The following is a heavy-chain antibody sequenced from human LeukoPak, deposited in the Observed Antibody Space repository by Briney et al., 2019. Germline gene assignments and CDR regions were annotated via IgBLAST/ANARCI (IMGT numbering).Heavy chain of an antibody. CDR2: IRSKAYGGTT. D-gene: IGHD6-13*01. Sequence: GGSLRLSCTASGFTFGDYAMSWVRQAPGKGLEWVGFIRSKAYGGTTEYAASVKGRFTISRDDPKSIAYLQMNSLKTEDTAVYYCTRADITAAGTDSEFDPWGQGTLVTVSS. CDR1: GFTFGDYA. J-gene: IGHJ5*02. V-gene: IGHV3-49*04. CDR3: TRADITAAGTDSEFDP.